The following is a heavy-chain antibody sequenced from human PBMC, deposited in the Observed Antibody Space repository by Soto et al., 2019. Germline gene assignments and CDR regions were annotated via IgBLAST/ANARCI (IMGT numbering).Heavy chain of an antibody. Sequence: GGSLRLSCAASGFTFSSYGMHWVRQAPGKGLEWVAVIWYDGSNKYYADSVKGRFTISRDNSKNTLYLQMNSLRAEDTAVYYCARDLDCSSTSCFDSNWFDPWGQGTLVTVSS. CDR1: GFTFSSYG. CDR2: IWYDGSNK. J-gene: IGHJ5*02. D-gene: IGHD2-2*01. CDR3: ARDLDCSSTSCFDSNWFDP. V-gene: IGHV3-33*01.